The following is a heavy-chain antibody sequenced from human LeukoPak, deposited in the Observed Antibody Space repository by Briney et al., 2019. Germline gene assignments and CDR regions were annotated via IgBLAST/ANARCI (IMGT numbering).Heavy chain of an antibody. CDR1: GFTFSSYS. D-gene: IGHD4-23*01. V-gene: IGHV3-64*01. J-gene: IGHJ4*02. CDR2: ITSNGGTT. CDR3: ARGIRWGSDY. Sequence: GGSLRLSCAASGFTFSSYSMVWVRQAPGKGLEYVSGITSNGGTTYYGNSVKGRFTISRDNSKDTLYLQMGSLRTEDMAVYYCARGIRWGSDYWGQGTPVTVAS.